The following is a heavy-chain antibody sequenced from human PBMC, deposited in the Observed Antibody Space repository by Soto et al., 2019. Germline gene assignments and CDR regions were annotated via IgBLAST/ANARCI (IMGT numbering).Heavy chain of an antibody. Sequence: SVKVCCKASGGTFSSYAISWVRQAPGQGLEWMGGIIPIFGTANYAQKFQGRVTITADKSTSTAYMELSSLRSEDTAVYYCARVIGSGELKYYYYYYGMDVWVQGTTVTVSS. CDR1: GGTFSSYA. V-gene: IGHV1-69*06. CDR3: ARVIGSGELKYYYYYYGMDV. D-gene: IGHD3-10*01. CDR2: IIPIFGTA. J-gene: IGHJ6*02.